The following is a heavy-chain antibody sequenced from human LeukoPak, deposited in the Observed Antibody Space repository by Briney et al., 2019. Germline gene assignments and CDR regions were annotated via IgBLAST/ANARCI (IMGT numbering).Heavy chain of an antibody. Sequence: VGSLRLSCAASGFVFSNYWMYWVRQAPGRGLVWVSRINPDGSSIGYADFVRGRFTISRDNAKNTLFLQMNSLTVEDTAMYYCGRDLSWGSTDYWGQGTLVTVSS. CDR3: GRDLSWGSTDY. V-gene: IGHV3-74*01. CDR2: INPDGSSI. D-gene: IGHD3-16*01. J-gene: IGHJ4*02. CDR1: GFVFSNYW.